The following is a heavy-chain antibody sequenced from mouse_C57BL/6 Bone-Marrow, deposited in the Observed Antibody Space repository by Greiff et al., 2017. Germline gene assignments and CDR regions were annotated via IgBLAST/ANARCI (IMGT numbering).Heavy chain of an antibody. J-gene: IGHJ4*01. CDR2: IDPSDSYT. D-gene: IGHD2-3*01. CDR1: GYTFTSYW. Sequence: QVQLQQPGAELVMPGASVKLSCKASGYTFTSYWMHWVKQRPGQGLEWIGEIDPSDSYTNYNQTFKGKYTLTGDKSSCTAYMQISSLTSEDSAVYYCAREGGWLPYYAMAYWGQGTSVTVSA. CDR3: AREGGWLPYYAMAY. V-gene: IGHV1-69*01.